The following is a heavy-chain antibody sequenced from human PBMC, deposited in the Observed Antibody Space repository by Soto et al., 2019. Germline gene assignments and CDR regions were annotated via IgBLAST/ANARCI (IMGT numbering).Heavy chain of an antibody. J-gene: IGHJ5*02. V-gene: IGHV1-69*01. CDR3: ARGRTSGYSYGLWFDP. Sequence: QVQLVQSGAEVKKPGSSGKVSCKASGGTFSSYAISWVRQAPGQGLEWMGGIIPIFGTANYAQKFQGRVTITADESTSSAYMELSSLRSEDTAVYYCARGRTSGYSYGLWFDPWGQGTLVTDSS. CDR2: IIPIFGTA. CDR1: GGTFSSYA. D-gene: IGHD5-18*01.